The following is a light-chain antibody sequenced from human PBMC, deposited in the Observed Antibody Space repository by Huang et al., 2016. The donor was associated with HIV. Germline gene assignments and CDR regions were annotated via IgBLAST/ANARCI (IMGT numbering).Light chain of an antibody. J-gene: IGKJ2*01. V-gene: IGKV3-15*01. CDR1: QSVSSN. CDR3: QQYHNWPPHT. CDR2: SAS. Sequence: EIVMTQSPATLSVSPGERATLPCRASQSVSSNLVWYQQKPGQAPRLLIYSASARATGIPARFNGSGSGTEFTLTVSSLQSEDFAVYYCQQYHNWPPHTFGQGTKLEIK.